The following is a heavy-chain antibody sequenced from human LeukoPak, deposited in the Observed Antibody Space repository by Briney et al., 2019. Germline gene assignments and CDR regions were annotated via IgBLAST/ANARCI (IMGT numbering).Heavy chain of an antibody. V-gene: IGHV3-48*01. CDR1: GFTFSSYS. D-gene: IGHD6-6*01. CDR3: ARGPYSSSNYFDY. Sequence: GGSLRLSCAASGFTFSSYSMNWVRQAPGKGLEWVSYISNTGSTIYYADSVRGRFTISRDNAKNSLYLQTNSLGAEDTAVYYCARGPYSSSNYFDYWGQGTLVTVSS. J-gene: IGHJ4*02. CDR2: ISNTGSTI.